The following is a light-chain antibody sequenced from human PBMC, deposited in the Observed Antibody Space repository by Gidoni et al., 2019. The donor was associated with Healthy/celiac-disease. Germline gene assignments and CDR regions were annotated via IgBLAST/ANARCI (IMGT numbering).Light chain of an antibody. CDR3: QQYNSYPWT. Sequence: IQTTQSPSTLSASVGDRVTITCRARQSISSWLAWYQQKPGKAPKLLIYKASSLESGIPARFSGRGSGTEFTLTISSLQPDDFATYYCQQYNSYPWTFGQGTKVEIK. J-gene: IGKJ1*01. V-gene: IGKV1-5*03. CDR2: KAS. CDR1: QSISSW.